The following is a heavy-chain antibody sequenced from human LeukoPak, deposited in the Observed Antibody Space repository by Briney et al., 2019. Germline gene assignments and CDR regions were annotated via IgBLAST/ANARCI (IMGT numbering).Heavy chain of an antibody. CDR1: GFTFSSYG. D-gene: IGHD2-15*01. V-gene: IGHV3-33*01. CDR3: ARDRDVVVVAATTWHWFDP. CDR2: IRYDGSNK. Sequence: GGSLRLSCAASGFTFSSYGMHWVRQAPGKGLEWVAVIRYDGSNKYYADSVKGRFTISRDNSKNTLYLQMNSLRAEDTAVYYCARDRDVVVVAATTWHWFDPWGQGTLVTVSS. J-gene: IGHJ5*02.